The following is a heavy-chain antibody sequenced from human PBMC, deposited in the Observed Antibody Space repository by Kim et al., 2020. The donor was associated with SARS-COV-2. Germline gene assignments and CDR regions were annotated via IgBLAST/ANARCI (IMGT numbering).Heavy chain of an antibody. CDR3: ARDQGVGEIAAAGQGYFDL. V-gene: IGHV1-2*06. Sequence: ASVKVSCKASGYTFTGYYMHWVRQAPGQGLEWMGRINPNSGGTNYAQKFQGRVTMTRDTSISTAYMELSRLRSDDTAVYYCARDQGVGEIAAAGQGYFDLWGRGTLVTVSS. J-gene: IGHJ2*01. CDR2: INPNSGGT. CDR1: GYTFTGYY. D-gene: IGHD6-13*01.